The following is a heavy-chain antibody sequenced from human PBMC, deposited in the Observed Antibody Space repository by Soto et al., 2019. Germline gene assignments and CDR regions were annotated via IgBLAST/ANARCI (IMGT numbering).Heavy chain of an antibody. J-gene: IGHJ4*02. Sequence: SETLSLTCAVSGDSVSSANFHWSWIRQPPGKGLEWMGDIHSSGSTNYNPSLKSRVTISVDTSNNQISLSLRSVTAADTAVYYCAGLCYSYDTSSYYYDDYRGQRTLDTVSS. CDR3: AGLCYSYDTSSYYYDDY. D-gene: IGHD3-22*01. V-gene: IGHV4-61*01. CDR2: IHSSGST. CDR1: GDSVSSANFH.